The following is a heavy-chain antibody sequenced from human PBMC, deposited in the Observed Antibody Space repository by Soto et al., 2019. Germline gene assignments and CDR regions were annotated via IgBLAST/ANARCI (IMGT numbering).Heavy chain of an antibody. V-gene: IGHV3-23*01. J-gene: IGHJ1*01. D-gene: IGHD1-26*01. Sequence: EVQLLESGGGLVQPGGSLRLSCAASGFTFSSYAMSWVRQAPGKGLEWVSAISGSGGSTYYAASVKGRFTISRDNSKNTLYLQMNSMRAEDTAVYYCAKHSGSYPGLGYFQHWGQGTLVTVSS. CDR3: AKHSGSYPGLGYFQH. CDR2: ISGSGGST. CDR1: GFTFSSYA.